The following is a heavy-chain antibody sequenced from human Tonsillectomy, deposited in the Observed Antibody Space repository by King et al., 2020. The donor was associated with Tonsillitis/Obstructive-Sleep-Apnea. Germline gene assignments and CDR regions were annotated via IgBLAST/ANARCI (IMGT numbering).Heavy chain of an antibody. CDR1: GGSISSGGYY. CDR2: IYDSGST. J-gene: IGHJ4*02. Sequence: VQLQESGPGLVKPSQTLSLTCTVSGGSISSGGYYWSWIRQHPGKGLEWSGYIYDSGSTYYNPSLKSRVTISVDTSKNQFSLKLSSVTAADTAVYYCARGLYSSSWYLDYWGQGTLVTVSS. V-gene: IGHV4-31*03. D-gene: IGHD6-13*01. CDR3: ARGLYSSSWYLDY.